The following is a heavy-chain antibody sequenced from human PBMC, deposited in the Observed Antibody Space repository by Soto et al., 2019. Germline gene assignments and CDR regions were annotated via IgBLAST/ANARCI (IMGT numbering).Heavy chain of an antibody. J-gene: IGHJ6*02. CDR3: ATDYGSGSSNGMDV. CDR2: IIHSGST. Sequence: SETLSLTCAVYGGSFSGYYWSWIRQPPGKGLEWIGEIIHSGSTNYNPSLKSRVTISVDTSKNQFSLKLSSVTAADTAVYYCATDYGSGSSNGMDVWGQGTTVTVS. V-gene: IGHV4-34*12. CDR1: GGSFSGYY. D-gene: IGHD3-10*01.